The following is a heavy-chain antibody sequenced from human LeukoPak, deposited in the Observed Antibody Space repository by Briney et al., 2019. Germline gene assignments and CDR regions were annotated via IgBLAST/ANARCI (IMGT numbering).Heavy chain of an antibody. CDR3: AKAMVRGVIISNFDY. V-gene: IGHV3-23*01. CDR1: GFTFSSYA. CDR2: IGGSGGST. J-gene: IGHJ4*02. D-gene: IGHD3-10*01. Sequence: GGSLRLSCAASGFTFSSYAMSWVRQAPGKGLEWVSAIGGSGGSTYYADSVKGRFTISRDNSKNTLYLQMNSLRAEDTAVYYCAKAMVRGVIISNFDYWGQGTLVTVSS.